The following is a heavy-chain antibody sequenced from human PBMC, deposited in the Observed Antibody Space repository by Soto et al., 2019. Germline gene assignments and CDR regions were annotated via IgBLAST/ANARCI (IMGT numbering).Heavy chain of an antibody. CDR1: GYSFTSYG. Sequence: ASVKVSCKACGYSFTSYGSSWVRQAPGQGLEWMGWISAYNGNTNYAQKLQGRVTMTTDTSTSTAYMELRSLRSDDTAVYYCARASIVVVPAAPQAWFDPWGQGTLVTVS. CDR2: ISAYNGNT. J-gene: IGHJ5*02. D-gene: IGHD2-2*01. V-gene: IGHV1-18*01. CDR3: ARASIVVVPAAPQAWFDP.